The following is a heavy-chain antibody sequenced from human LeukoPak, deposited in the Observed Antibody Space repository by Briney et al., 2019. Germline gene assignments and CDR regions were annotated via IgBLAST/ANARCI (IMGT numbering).Heavy chain of an antibody. V-gene: IGHV1-18*01. Sequence: ASVKVSCKASGYTFTSYGISWVRQAPGQGLEWMGWISAYNGNTNYAQKLQGRVTMTTDTSTSTAYMELRSLRSDDTAVYYCARDYDSSGYYHYYYYGMDVWGQGTTVTVSS. J-gene: IGHJ6*02. CDR1: GYTFTSYG. CDR2: ISAYNGNT. D-gene: IGHD3-22*01. CDR3: ARDYDSSGYYHYYYYGMDV.